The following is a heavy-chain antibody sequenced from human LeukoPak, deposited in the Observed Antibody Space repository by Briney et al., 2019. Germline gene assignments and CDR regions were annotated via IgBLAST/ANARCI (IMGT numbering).Heavy chain of an antibody. Sequence: KPSDTLSLTCIISGGSISSTTYYWGWIRQPPGKGLEWIGTLYYSGKTYYNPSLKSRVTISIDTSKNQFSLKLTSATATDTAVYYCARDYNVLTAYPPTQLFDPWGQGTLVTVSS. CDR3: ARDYNVLTAYPPTQLFDP. V-gene: IGHV4-39*07. CDR2: LYYSGKT. D-gene: IGHD3-9*01. J-gene: IGHJ5*02. CDR1: GGSISSTTYY.